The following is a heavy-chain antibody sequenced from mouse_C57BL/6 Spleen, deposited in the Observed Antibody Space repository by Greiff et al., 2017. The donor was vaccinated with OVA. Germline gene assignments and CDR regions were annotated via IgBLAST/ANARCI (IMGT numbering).Heavy chain of an antibody. CDR2: ISDGGSYT. CDR1: GFTFSSYA. CDR3: ARGSELRTPWFAY. J-gene: IGHJ3*01. Sequence: EVKLVESGGGLVKPGGSLKLSCAASGFTFSSYAMSWVRQTPEKRLEWVATISDGGSYTYYPDNVKGRFTISRDNAKNNLYLQMSHLKSEDTAMYYGARGSELRTPWFAYWGQGTLVTVSA. D-gene: IGHD3-2*02. V-gene: IGHV5-4*03.